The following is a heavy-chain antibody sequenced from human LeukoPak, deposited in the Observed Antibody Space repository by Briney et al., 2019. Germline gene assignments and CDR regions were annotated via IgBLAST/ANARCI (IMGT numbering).Heavy chain of an antibody. D-gene: IGHD6-19*01. J-gene: IGHJ4*02. CDR3: ARSSGIAVAGTVDY. CDR1: GYTFTSYG. Sequence: GASVKVSCKASGYTFTSYGISWVRQAPGQGLEWMGWISAYNGNTNYARKLQGRVTMTTDTSTSTAYMELRSLRSDDTAVYYCARSSGIAVAGTVDYWGQGTLVTVSS. V-gene: IGHV1-18*01. CDR2: ISAYNGNT.